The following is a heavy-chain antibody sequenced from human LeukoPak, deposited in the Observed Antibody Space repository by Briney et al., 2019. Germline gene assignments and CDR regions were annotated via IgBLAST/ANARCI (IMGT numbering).Heavy chain of an antibody. Sequence: KTSETLSLTCTVSGGSISSYYWSWIRQPPGKGLEWIGYIYYSGSTNYNPSLKSRVTISVDTSKNQFSLKLSSVTAADTAVYYCARVEYYYDSSGYYYGWFDPWGQGTLVTVSS. V-gene: IGHV4-59*01. J-gene: IGHJ5*02. CDR1: GGSISSYY. CDR2: IYYSGST. D-gene: IGHD3-22*01. CDR3: ARVEYYYDSSGYYYGWFDP.